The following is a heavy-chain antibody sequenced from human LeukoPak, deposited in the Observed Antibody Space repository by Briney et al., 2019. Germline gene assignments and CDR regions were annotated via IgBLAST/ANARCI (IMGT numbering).Heavy chain of an antibody. CDR1: GFTFSSYN. Sequence: GGSLRLSCAASGFTFSSYNMNWVRRAPGKGLEWVSSISSSSDYIYYADSVKGRFTISRDNAKNSLYLQMNSLRAEDTAVYYCARAVEIDYWGQGTLVIVSS. D-gene: IGHD4-23*01. CDR2: ISSSSDYI. CDR3: ARAVEIDY. J-gene: IGHJ4*02. V-gene: IGHV3-21*01.